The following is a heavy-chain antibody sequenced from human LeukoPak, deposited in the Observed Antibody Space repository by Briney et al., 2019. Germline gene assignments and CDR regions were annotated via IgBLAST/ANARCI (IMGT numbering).Heavy chain of an antibody. J-gene: IGHJ6*04. D-gene: IGHD3-16*01. CDR2: IYSSGST. Sequence: SESLSLTRPVSGGSISGYYWSWIRQPPGQTLEWIGYIYSSGSTNYNPSLQSRVTMSVDTSMNQYSLRLSSVTAADTAVYYCARFTYTTRPSDVWGKGTTVTVSS. CDR1: GGSISGYY. V-gene: IGHV4-4*09. CDR3: ARFTYTTRPSDV.